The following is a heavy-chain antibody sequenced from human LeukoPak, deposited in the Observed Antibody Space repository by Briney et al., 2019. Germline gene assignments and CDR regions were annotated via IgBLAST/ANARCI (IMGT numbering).Heavy chain of an antibody. D-gene: IGHD3-22*01. CDR3: ARVESNYYDSSGNLDY. CDR1: GGSFSGYY. Sequence: SETPSLTCAVYGGSFSGYYWSWIRQPPGKGLEWIGEINHSGSTNYNPSLKSRVTISVDTSKNQFSLKLSSVTAADTAVYYCARVESNYYDSSGNLDYWGQGTLVTVSS. V-gene: IGHV4-34*01. CDR2: INHSGST. J-gene: IGHJ4*02.